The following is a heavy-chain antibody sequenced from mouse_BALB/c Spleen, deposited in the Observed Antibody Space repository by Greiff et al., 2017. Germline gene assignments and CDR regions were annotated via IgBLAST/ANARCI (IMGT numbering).Heavy chain of an antibody. J-gene: IGHJ4*01. V-gene: IGHV1S22*01. CDR1: GYTFTSYW. D-gene: IGHD1-2*01. CDR3: ARDGVYSLLDGDY. CDR2: IYPGSGST. Sequence: LQQPGSELVRPGASVKLSCKASGYTFTSYWMHWVKQRHGQGLEWIGNIYPGSGSTNYDEKFKSKGTLTVDTSSSTAYMHLSSLTSEDSAVYYCARDGVYSLLDGDYWGQGTSVTVSS.